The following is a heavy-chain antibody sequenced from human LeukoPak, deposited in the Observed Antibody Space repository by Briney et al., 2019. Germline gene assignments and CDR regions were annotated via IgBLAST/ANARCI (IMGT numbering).Heavy chain of an antibody. J-gene: IGHJ4*02. Sequence: GGSLRLSCAASGFTFSSYGMNWVRPAPGKGLEWISYISSSSTTIYYADSVKGRFTISRDNAKNSLYLQMNSLRDEDTAVYYCARALAVAGHFDYWGQGTLVTVSS. CDR2: ISSSSTTI. CDR3: ARALAVAGHFDY. V-gene: IGHV3-48*02. D-gene: IGHD6-19*01. CDR1: GFTFSSYG.